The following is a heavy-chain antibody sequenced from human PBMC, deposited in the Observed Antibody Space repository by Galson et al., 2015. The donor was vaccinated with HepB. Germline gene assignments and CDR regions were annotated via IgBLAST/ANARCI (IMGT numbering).Heavy chain of an antibody. CDR3: ARAKNRRGRGYSYGPPGWFDP. D-gene: IGHD5-18*01. Sequence: ETLSLTCTVSGGSISSHYWSWIRQPPGKGLEWIGYIYYSGSTNYNPSLKSRVTISVDTSKNQFSLKLSSVTAADTAVYYCARAKNRRGRGYSYGPPGWFDPWGQGTLVTVSS. V-gene: IGHV4-59*11. CDR2: IYYSGST. CDR1: GGSISSHY. J-gene: IGHJ5*02.